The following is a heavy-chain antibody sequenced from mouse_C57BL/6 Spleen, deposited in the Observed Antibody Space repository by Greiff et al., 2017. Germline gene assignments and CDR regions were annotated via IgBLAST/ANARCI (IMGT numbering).Heavy chain of an antibody. CDR3: ARPHYYGSSVPYAMDY. V-gene: IGHV1-55*01. Sequence: QVQLQQPGAELVKPGASVKMSCKASGYTFTSYWITWVKQRPGQGLEWIGDIYPGSGSTNYNEKFKSKATLTVDTSSSTAYMQLSSLTSEDSAVYYGARPHYYGSSVPYAMDYWGQGTSVTVSS. J-gene: IGHJ4*01. D-gene: IGHD1-1*01. CDR1: GYTFTSYW. CDR2: IYPGSGST.